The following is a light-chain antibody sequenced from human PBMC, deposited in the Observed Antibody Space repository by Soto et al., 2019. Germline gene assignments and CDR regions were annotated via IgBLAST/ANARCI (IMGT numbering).Light chain of an antibody. CDR2: EVS. CDR3: TSYRSGGTFV. Sequence: QSALTQPASVSGSPGQSITISCTGTSSDVGGYNFVSWYQHHPGKAPKLMIFEVSNRPSGVSNRFSGSKSGNTASLTISGLQADDEAAYFCTSYRSGGTFVFGSGTKLTVL. J-gene: IGLJ1*01. V-gene: IGLV2-14*01. CDR1: SSDVGGYNF.